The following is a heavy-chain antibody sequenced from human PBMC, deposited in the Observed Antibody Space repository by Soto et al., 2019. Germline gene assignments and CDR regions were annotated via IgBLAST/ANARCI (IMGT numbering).Heavy chain of an antibody. V-gene: IGHV6-1*01. J-gene: IGHJ6*02. Sequence: SETLSLPFSISRNSVFSFPAGWSWIKQSPSRGIELLGRTNYKSKYNDDYASPVNSRLTISPATSQNQTSLDLDSETPDDTAVYYCLRVPPSSGMDVWGQGTPVTVSS. CDR2: TNYKSKYND. CDR3: LRVPPSSGMDV. CDR1: RNSVFSFPAG.